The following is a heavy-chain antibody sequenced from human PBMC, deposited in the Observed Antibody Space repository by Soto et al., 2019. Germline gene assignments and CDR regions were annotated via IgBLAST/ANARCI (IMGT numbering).Heavy chain of an antibody. V-gene: IGHV3-21*01. CDR3: ARLTYCSGGSCYDPDAFDI. CDR2: ITSTGTYI. CDR1: GFTFSGYT. D-gene: IGHD2-15*01. Sequence: EEQLVESGGGLVKPGGSLRLSCAASGFTFSGYTMNWVRQPPGKGLEWVSSITSTGTYIYYADSVKGRFAISRDNAKNSLYLQMNSLRAEDMAVYYCARLTYCSGGSCYDPDAFDIWGQGTMVTVSA. J-gene: IGHJ3*02.